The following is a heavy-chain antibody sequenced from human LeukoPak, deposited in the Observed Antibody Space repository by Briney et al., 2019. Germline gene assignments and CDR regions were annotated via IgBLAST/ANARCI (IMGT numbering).Heavy chain of an antibody. CDR3: AKDYCGGDCYSGWYFDL. J-gene: IGHJ2*01. V-gene: IGHV3-9*01. Sequence: PGRSLRLSCAASGFTFDDDAMHWVRQAPGKGLEWVSGISYNSDTIAYADSVKGRFTISRDNAKNSLYLQMNSLRAEDTALYYCAKDYCGGDCYSGWYFDLWGRGTLVTVSS. D-gene: IGHD2-21*02. CDR1: GFTFDDDA. CDR2: ISYNSDTI.